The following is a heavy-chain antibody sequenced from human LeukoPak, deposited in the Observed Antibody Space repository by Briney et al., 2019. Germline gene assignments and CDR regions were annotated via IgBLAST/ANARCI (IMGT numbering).Heavy chain of an antibody. CDR1: GGSISSNSYY. CDR3: ARQGAYYDSNGYYYLFDY. D-gene: IGHD3-22*01. J-gene: IGHJ4*02. V-gene: IGHV4-39*01. Sequence: PETLSLTCTVSGGSISSNSYYWGWIRQPPGKGLEWIGSNYYSGSTYYNPSLKSRVTISVDTSKNQFSLKLSSVTAADTAVYYCARQGAYYDSNGYYYLFDYWGQGTLVTVSS. CDR2: NYYSGST.